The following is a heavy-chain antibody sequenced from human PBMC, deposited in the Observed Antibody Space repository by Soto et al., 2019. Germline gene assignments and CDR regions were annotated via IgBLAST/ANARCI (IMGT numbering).Heavy chain of an antibody. D-gene: IGHD3-10*01. CDR1: GFTFSGSA. J-gene: IGHJ4*02. V-gene: IGHV3-73*02. Sequence: EVQLVESGGGLVQPGGPLKLSCAASGFTFSGSAMHWVRQASGKGPEWVGRIRSKANSYATAYAASVKGRFTISRDDSRIRAYLQMKSLNTEETGVYDCTQGPYGAGQWGQGTLVTVSS. CDR3: TQGPYGAGQ. CDR2: IRSKANSYAT.